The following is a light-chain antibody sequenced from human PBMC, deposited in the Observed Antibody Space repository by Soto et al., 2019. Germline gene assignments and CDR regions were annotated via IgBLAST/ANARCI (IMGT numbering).Light chain of an antibody. CDR2: GVS. Sequence: QSALTQPASVSGSPGQSITISCTGTSSDVGGYNFVSWYQQHPGKAPKLMIYGVSNRPSGVSSRFSASKSGNTASLTISGLQAEDEANYYCSSYTSSSTLVFGGGTKVTVL. CDR3: SSYTSSSTLV. V-gene: IGLV2-14*01. CDR1: SSDVGGYNF. J-gene: IGLJ3*02.